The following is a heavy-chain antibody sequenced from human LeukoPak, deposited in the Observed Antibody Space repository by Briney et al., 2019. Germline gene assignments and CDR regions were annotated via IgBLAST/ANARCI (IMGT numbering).Heavy chain of an antibody. J-gene: IGHJ4*02. CDR1: GGSISSSNFY. CDR2: IYYSGST. D-gene: IGHD6-13*01. V-gene: IGHV4-39*07. CDR3: ARSIAAAGSDY. Sequence: SETLSLTCTVSGGSISSSNFYWGWIRQPPGKGLEWIGSIYYSGSTYYNPSLKSRVSISVDTSKNQFSLKLSSVTAADTAVYYCARSIAAAGSDYWGQGTLVTVSS.